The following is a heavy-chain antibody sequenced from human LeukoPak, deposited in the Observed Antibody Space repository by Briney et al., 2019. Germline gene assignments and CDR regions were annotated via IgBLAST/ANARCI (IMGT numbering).Heavy chain of an antibody. J-gene: IGHJ4*02. Sequence: PSETLSLTCTVSGGSISSSSYYWGWIRQPPGKGLEWIGSIYYSGSTYYNPSLKSRVTISVDTSKNQFSLKLSSVTAADTAVYYCARDQSDYGVGGLNYWGQGTLVTVSS. CDR2: IYYSGST. V-gene: IGHV4-39*02. D-gene: IGHD4-17*01. CDR1: GGSISSSSYY. CDR3: ARDQSDYGVGGLNY.